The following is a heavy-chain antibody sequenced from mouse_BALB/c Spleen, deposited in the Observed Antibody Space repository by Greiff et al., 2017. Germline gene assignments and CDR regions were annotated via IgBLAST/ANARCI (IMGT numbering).Heavy chain of an antibody. V-gene: IGHV5-9-4*01. CDR3: ARDSLAWFAY. Sequence: EVKLMESGGGLVKPGGSLKLSCAASGFTFSSYAMSWVRQSPEKRLEWVAEISSGGSYTYYPDTVTGRFTISRDNAKNTLYLEMSSLRSEDTAMYYCARDSLAWFAYWGQGTLVTVSA. CDR2: ISSGGSYT. J-gene: IGHJ3*01. CDR1: GFTFSSYA.